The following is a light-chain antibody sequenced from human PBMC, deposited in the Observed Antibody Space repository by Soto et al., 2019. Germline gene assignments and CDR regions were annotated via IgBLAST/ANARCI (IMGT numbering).Light chain of an antibody. Sequence: QSVLTQPPSASGTPGQRVTISCSGSSSNIGSNTVNWYQQLPRTAPKLLIYSNNQRPSGVPDRFSGSKSGTSASLAISGLQSEDEADYYCAAWDDSLNGPGVVFGGGTKLTVL. J-gene: IGLJ2*01. CDR2: SNN. CDR3: AAWDDSLNGPGVV. V-gene: IGLV1-44*01. CDR1: SSNIGSNT.